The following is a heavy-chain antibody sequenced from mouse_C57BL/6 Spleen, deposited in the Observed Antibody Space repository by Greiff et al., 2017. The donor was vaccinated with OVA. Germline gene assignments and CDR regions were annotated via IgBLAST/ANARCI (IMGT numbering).Heavy chain of an antibody. D-gene: IGHD1-1*01. J-gene: IGHJ2*01. Sequence: EVQLQQSGPGLVKPSQSLSLTCSVTGYSITSGYYWNWIRQFPGNKLEWMGYISYDGSNNYNPSLKNRISITRDTSKNQFYLKLTSVTTEDTATYYCARDSYYGFDYWGQGTTLTVSS. CDR2: ISYDGSN. V-gene: IGHV3-6*01. CDR3: ARDSYYGFDY. CDR1: GYSITSGYY.